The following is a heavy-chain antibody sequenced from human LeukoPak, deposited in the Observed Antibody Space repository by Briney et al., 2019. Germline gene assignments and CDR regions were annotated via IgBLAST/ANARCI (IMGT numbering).Heavy chain of an antibody. V-gene: IGHV1-69*13. Sequence: SVKVSCKASGGTFGSYAISWVRQAPGQGLEWMGGIIPIFGTANYAQKFQGRVTITADESTSTAYMELSSLRSEDTAVYYCARYSSGWYLDYYYGMDVWGQGTTVTVSS. CDR2: IIPIFGTA. CDR1: GGTFGSYA. CDR3: ARYSSGWYLDYYYGMDV. J-gene: IGHJ6*02. D-gene: IGHD6-19*01.